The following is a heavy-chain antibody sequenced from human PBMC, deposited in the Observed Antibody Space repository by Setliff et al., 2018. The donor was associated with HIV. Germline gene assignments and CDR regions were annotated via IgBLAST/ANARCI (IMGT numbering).Heavy chain of an antibody. Sequence: ASVKVSCKASGGIFSRFAFSWVRQAPGQGLEWMGGIIPNTGGTNYAQKFQGRVTMTRDTSISTAYMELSRLRSDDTAVYYCARSTTADWGQGTMVTVSS. D-gene: IGHD4-17*01. CDR3: ARSTTAD. J-gene: IGHJ4*02. CDR1: GGIFSRFA. V-gene: IGHV1-2*02. CDR2: IIPNTGGT.